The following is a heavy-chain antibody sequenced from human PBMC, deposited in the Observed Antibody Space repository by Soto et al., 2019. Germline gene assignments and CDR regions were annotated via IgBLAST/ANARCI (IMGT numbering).Heavy chain of an antibody. CDR3: ARERIVGATGTFDY. Sequence: EVQLVASGGGLVQPGGSLRLSCAASGFTFSSYDMHWVRQATGKGLEWVSAIGTAGDTYYPGSVKGRFTISRENAKNSLYLQMNSLRAEDTAVYCCARERIVGATGTFDYWGQGTLVTVSS. CDR1: GFTFSSYD. CDR2: IGTAGDT. D-gene: IGHD1-26*01. J-gene: IGHJ4*02. V-gene: IGHV3-13*01.